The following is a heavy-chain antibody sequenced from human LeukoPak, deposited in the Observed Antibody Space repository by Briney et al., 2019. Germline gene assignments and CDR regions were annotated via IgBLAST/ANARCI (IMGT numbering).Heavy chain of an antibody. Sequence: ASVKVSCRASGYTFTGHFLHWVRQAPGQGLEWMAWIGPNNGDTHYAQNFQGRITVTRDTSISTVYMELSRLTSDDTAVYYCAREYSASEHWGQGTLVTVSS. CDR2: IGPNNGDT. CDR3: AREYSASEH. V-gene: IGHV1-2*02. CDR1: GYTFTGHF. D-gene: IGHD4-11*01. J-gene: IGHJ1*01.